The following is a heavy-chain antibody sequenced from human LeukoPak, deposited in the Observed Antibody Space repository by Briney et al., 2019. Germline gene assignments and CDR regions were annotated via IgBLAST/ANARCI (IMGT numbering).Heavy chain of an antibody. V-gene: IGHV3-21*01. J-gene: IGHJ6*03. CDR3: ARSGPSWSVRGYYYMDV. CDR1: GFTFSSYS. D-gene: IGHD6-13*01. CDR2: ISSSSSYI. Sequence: GGSLRLSCAASGFTFSSYSMNWVRQAPGKGLEWVSSISSSSSYIYYADSVKGRFTISRDNAKNSLYLQMNSLRAEDTAVYYCARSGPSWSVRGYYYMDVWGKGTTVTVSS.